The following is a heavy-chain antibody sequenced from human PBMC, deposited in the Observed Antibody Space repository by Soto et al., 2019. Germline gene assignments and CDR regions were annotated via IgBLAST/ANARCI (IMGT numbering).Heavy chain of an antibody. V-gene: IGHV4-39*01. Sequence: SETLSLTCSVSDDSINSDKYYWGWIRQPPGKGLEWIGSIYYRGNAYYNPSLQTRVTISLDKSRSQFSLKLNSVTAADSAVYFCARREGLATISYYFDFWGPGALVTVSS. CDR3: ARREGLATISYYFDF. CDR2: IYYRGNA. CDR1: DDSINSDKYY. D-gene: IGHD3-9*01. J-gene: IGHJ4*02.